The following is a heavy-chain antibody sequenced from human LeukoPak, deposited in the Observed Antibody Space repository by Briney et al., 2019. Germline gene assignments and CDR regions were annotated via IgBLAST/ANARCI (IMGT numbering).Heavy chain of an antibody. V-gene: IGHV3-11*04. Sequence: GESLRLSCAASGFTFSDYYMSWIRQAPGKGLEWLSYISSSGSTIYYADSVKGRFTISRDNAKKSQYMQMNSLRAEDTAVYYCARPRYCSSNSCYEDAFDIWGHGTMVTVSS. CDR3: ARPRYCSSNSCYEDAFDI. J-gene: IGHJ3*02. D-gene: IGHD2-2*01. CDR1: GFTFSDYY. CDR2: ISSSGSTI.